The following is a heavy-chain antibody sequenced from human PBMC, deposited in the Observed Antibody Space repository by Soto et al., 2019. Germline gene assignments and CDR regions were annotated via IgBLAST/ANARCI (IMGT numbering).Heavy chain of an antibody. D-gene: IGHD6-6*01. CDR3: AREKMSSSGYFDY. V-gene: IGHV1-69*06. Sequence: AASVKVSCKASGGTFSSYAISWVRQAPGQGLEWTGGIIPIFGTANYAQKFQGRVTITADKSTSTAYMELSSLRSEDTAVYYCAREKMSSSGYFDYWGQGTLVTVSS. J-gene: IGHJ4*02. CDR2: IIPIFGTA. CDR1: GGTFSSYA.